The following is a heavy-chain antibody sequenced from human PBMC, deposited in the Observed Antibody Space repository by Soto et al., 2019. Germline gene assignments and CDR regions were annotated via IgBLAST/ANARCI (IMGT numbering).Heavy chain of an antibody. CDR1: GGSISSYY. Sequence: PSETLSLTCTVSGGSISSYYWSWIRQPPGKGLEWIGYISYTGSTNYNPSLKSRVTISLDTSKNQFSLKLISVTAADTAVYFCARDKITGLFDYWGQGTLVTVSS. D-gene: IGHD2-8*02. CDR2: ISYTGST. J-gene: IGHJ4*02. V-gene: IGHV4-59*12. CDR3: ARDKITGLFDY.